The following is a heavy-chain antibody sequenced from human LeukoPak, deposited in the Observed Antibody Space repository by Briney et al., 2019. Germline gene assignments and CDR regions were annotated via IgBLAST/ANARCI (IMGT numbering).Heavy chain of an antibody. J-gene: IGHJ4*02. V-gene: IGHV3-13*01. D-gene: IGHD2-2*01. Sequence: GGSLRLSCAASGFSFNNYDIHWVRQASGKGLEWVSAIDSAGDTYYPGSVKGRFIISRDNSKNALYLQMNSLRAEDTAVYYCAKGVVVVVPGSFDYWGQGTLVTVSS. CDR3: AKGVVVVVPGSFDY. CDR1: GFSFNNYD. CDR2: IDSAGDT.